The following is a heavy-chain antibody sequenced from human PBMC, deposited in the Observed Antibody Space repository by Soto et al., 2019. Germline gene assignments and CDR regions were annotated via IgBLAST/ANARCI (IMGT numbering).Heavy chain of an antibody. CDR2: IYYSGST. CDR1: GGSISSSSYY. D-gene: IGHD5-12*01. J-gene: IGHJ4*02. V-gene: IGHV4-39*01. CDR3: ARRPTFSPGWRWLQLRDY. Sequence: QLQLQESGPGLVKPSETLSLTCTVSGGSISSSSYYWGWIRQPPGKGLEWIGSIYYSGSTYYNPSLKSRVTISVDTSKNQFSLKLSSVTAADTAVYYCARRPTFSPGWRWLQLRDYWGQGTLVTVSS.